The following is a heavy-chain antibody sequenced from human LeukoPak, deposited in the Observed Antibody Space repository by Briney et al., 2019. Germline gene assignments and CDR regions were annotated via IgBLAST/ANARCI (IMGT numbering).Heavy chain of an antibody. CDR3: WGFIVVVPAARSDDAFDI. D-gene: IGHD2-2*01. Sequence: SQTLSLTCTVSGGSMSSGGYYWSWIRQPPGKVLEWIESIYYSGSTYYNPSLKSRVTISVDTSKNQFSLKLSSVTAADTAVYYCWGFIVVVPAARSDDAFDIWGQGTMVTVSS. CDR2: IYYSGST. J-gene: IGHJ3*02. CDR1: GGSMSSGGYY. V-gene: IGHV4-39*01.